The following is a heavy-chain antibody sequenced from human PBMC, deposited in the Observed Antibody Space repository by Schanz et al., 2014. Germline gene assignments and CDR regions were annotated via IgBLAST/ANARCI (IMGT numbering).Heavy chain of an antibody. D-gene: IGHD2-15*01. V-gene: IGHV3-7*01. CDR1: GFSFSDYY. Sequence: VHLLESGGGLVEPGGSLRLSCAASGFSFSDYYMSWIRQAPGKGLEWVANIKEDGSVKDYVDSVKGRFTISRDNAKNSLYLQMTSLRAEDTAVYYCAKTPREYCNYDNCPNWFDSWGQGTLVNVSS. J-gene: IGHJ5*01. CDR2: IKEDGSVK. CDR3: AKTPREYCNYDNCPNWFDS.